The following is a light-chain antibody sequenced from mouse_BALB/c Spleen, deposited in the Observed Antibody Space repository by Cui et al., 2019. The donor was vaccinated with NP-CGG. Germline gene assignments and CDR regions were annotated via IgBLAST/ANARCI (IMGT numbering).Light chain of an antibody. CDR2: GTN. Sequence: AVVTQESALTTSPGETVTLTCRSSTGAVPTSNYANWVQEKPDHFFTGLIGGTNNRAPGVPARFSGSLIGDKAALTITGAQTEDEAIYFCALWYSNHWVFGGGTKLTVL. CDR1: TGAVPTSNY. V-gene: IGLV1*01. CDR3: ALWYSNHWV. J-gene: IGLJ1*01.